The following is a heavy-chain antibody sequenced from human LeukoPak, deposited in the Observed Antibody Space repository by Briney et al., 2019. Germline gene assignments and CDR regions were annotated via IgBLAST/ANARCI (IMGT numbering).Heavy chain of an antibody. CDR1: GFTFRNYG. V-gene: IGHV3-33*01. Sequence: GTSLRLSCETSGFTFRNYGMHWVRQAPGKGLDWVAVIWYGESKKYYADSVKGRFTISRDISKNTLYLQMNSLRAEDTAVYYCARDDCSTTICLAYWGQGTLVSVSS. D-gene: IGHD2-2*01. CDR2: IWYGESKK. CDR3: ARDDCSTTICLAY. J-gene: IGHJ4*02.